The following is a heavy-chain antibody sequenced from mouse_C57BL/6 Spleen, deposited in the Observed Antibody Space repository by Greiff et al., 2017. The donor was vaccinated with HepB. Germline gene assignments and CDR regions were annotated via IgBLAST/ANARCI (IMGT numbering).Heavy chain of an antibody. V-gene: IGHV2-6*01. Sequence: VKLLESGPGLVAPSQSLSITCTVSGFSLTSYGVDWVRQSPGKGLEWLGVIWGVGSTNYNSALKSRLSISKDNSKSQVFLKMNSLQTDDTAMYYCASDSSDGYSLAYWGQGTLVTVSA. CDR1: GFSLTSYG. D-gene: IGHD2-3*01. CDR3: ASDSSDGYSLAY. J-gene: IGHJ3*01. CDR2: IWGVGST.